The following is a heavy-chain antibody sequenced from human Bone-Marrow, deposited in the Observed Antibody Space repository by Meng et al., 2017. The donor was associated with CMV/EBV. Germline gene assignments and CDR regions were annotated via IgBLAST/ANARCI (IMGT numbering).Heavy chain of an antibody. V-gene: IGHV3-7*03. J-gene: IGHJ4*02. Sequence: GGSLRLSCAASGFTFSSYWMSWVRQAPGKGLEWVANIKQDGSEKYYVDSVKGRFTISRDNAKNSLYLQMNSLRAEDTALYLCARGGSSSWRQGVLDYWGQGTLVTVSS. CDR3: ARGGSSSWRQGVLDY. D-gene: IGHD6-13*01. CDR1: GFTFSSYW. CDR2: IKQDGSEK.